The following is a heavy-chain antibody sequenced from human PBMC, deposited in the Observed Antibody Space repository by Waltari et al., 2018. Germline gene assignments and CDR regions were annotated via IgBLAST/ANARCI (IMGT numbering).Heavy chain of an antibody. CDR1: GGSFSGYY. Sequence: QVQLQQWGAGLLKPSETLSLTCAVDGGSFSGYYWSWIRQPPGKGLEWIGEIQHSGSTNYNPSLKSRVNISVDTAKNQFSLKLSSVTAADTAVYYCARSRHLMITFGGVIADAFDIWGQGTMVTVSS. CDR2: IQHSGST. D-gene: IGHD3-16*02. J-gene: IGHJ3*02. V-gene: IGHV4-34*01. CDR3: ARSRHLMITFGGVIADAFDI.